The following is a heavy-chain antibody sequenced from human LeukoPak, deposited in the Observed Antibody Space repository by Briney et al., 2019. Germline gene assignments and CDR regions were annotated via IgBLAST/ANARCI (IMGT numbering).Heavy chain of an antibody. Sequence: PGGSLRLYCAASVFTFSSYAMSSVRQAPGKGLEWVSAICVSGGSTYYADSVKGRFTISRDKPKNTLYLQMNSLRAEDTAVYYCAPRIVGATVVDLWGRGTLVTVSS. CDR2: ICVSGGST. CDR3: APRIVGATVVDL. V-gene: IGHV3-23*01. J-gene: IGHJ2*01. D-gene: IGHD1-26*01. CDR1: VFTFSSYA.